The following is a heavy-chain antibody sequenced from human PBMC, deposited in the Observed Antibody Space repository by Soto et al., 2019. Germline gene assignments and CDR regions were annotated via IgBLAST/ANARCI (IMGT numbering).Heavy chain of an antibody. CDR1: GFTFSSYG. Sequence: QVQLVESGGGVVQPGRSLRLSCAASGFTFSSYGMHWVRQAPGKGLEWVAVISYDGSNKYYADSVKGRFTISRDNSKNTLYLQMNSLRAEDTAVYYCAKDPVRFDWLSNDFDYWGQGTLVTVSS. J-gene: IGHJ4*02. V-gene: IGHV3-30*18. CDR3: AKDPVRFDWLSNDFDY. D-gene: IGHD3-9*01. CDR2: ISYDGSNK.